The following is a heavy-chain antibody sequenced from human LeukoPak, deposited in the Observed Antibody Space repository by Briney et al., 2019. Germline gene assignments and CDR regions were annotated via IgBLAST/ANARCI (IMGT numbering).Heavy chain of an antibody. CDR1: GFTFINYA. J-gene: IGHJ4*02. V-gene: IGHV3-30-3*01. CDR3: ARGYCSSTSCLYRHIDY. Sequence: GGSLRLSCAASGFTFINYAMHWVRQAPGKGLEWVAVISYDGSNKYHADSVKGRFTISRDNSKNTLYLQMNSLRAEDTAVYYCARGYCSSTSCLYRHIDYWGQGTLVTVSS. D-gene: IGHD2-2*01. CDR2: ISYDGSNK.